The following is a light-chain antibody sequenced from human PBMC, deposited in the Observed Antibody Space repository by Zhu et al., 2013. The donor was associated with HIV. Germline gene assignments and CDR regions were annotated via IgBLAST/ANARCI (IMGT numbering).Light chain of an antibody. Sequence: QSVLTQPPSVSAAPGQKVTISCSGSSSSIGSNYVAWYQQLPGTAPKLLIYDNDKRPSGIPDRFSGSKSGTSATLGITGLQTGDEADYYCGTWDDSLSGNWVFGGGTKLTVL. CDR3: GTWDDSLSGNWV. J-gene: IGLJ3*02. CDR2: DND. CDR1: SSSIGSNY. V-gene: IGLV1-51*01.